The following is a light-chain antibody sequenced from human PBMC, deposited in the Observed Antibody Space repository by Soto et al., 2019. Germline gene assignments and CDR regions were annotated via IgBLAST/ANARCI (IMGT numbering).Light chain of an antibody. CDR1: YSNIGAGFH. Sequence: QSVLTQPPSVSGAPGQRVTMSCTGTYSNIGAGFHVHWYQHVPGRTPQLLIYGNNNRPSGVPDRFSGSRSGTSASLAITGLRADDEGEYFCQSYDSSLSAWVFGGGTKVTVL. CDR2: GNN. J-gene: IGLJ3*02. CDR3: QSYDSSLSAWV. V-gene: IGLV1-40*01.